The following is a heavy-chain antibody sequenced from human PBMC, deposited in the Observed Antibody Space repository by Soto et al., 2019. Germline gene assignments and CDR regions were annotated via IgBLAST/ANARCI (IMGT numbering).Heavy chain of an antibody. CDR2: ISAYNGNT. Sequence: GASVKVSCKASGYTFTSYGISWVRQAPGQGLEWMGWISAYNGNTNYAQKLQGRVTMTTDTSTGTAYMELRSLRSDDTAVYYCAREGRYYYDSSGWDYYYGMDVWGQGTTVTVSS. CDR1: GYTFTSYG. V-gene: IGHV1-18*04. CDR3: AREGRYYYDSSGWDYYYGMDV. D-gene: IGHD3-22*01. J-gene: IGHJ6*02.